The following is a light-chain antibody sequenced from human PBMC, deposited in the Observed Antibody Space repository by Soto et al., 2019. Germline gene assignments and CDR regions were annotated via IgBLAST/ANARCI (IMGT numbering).Light chain of an antibody. CDR3: QHYGSSPPWT. V-gene: IGKV3-20*01. CDR2: GTS. Sequence: EIVLTQSPGTLSLSPGQRATLSCRASQSFSRTYLAWFQQKPGQPHRLLIYGTSSRSTGIPDRFSGGWSGTDFTHTISRLEPEDFAVYYCQHYGSSPPWTFGQGTKVEVK. CDR1: QSFSRTY. J-gene: IGKJ1*01.